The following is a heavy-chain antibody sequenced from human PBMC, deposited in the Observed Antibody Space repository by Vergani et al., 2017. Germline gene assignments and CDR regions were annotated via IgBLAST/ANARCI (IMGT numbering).Heavy chain of an antibody. D-gene: IGHD5-12*01. CDR2: ISGSGGST. CDR3: AKTREYSGYANDAFDI. Sequence: EVQLLESGGGLVQPGGSLRLSCAASGFTFSSYAMSWVRQAPGKGLEWVSAISGSGGSTYYADSVKGRFTISRDNSKNTLYLQMNSLRAEDTAVYYCAKTREYSGYANDAFDIWGQGTMVAVSS. V-gene: IGHV3-23*01. CDR1: GFTFSSYA. J-gene: IGHJ3*02.